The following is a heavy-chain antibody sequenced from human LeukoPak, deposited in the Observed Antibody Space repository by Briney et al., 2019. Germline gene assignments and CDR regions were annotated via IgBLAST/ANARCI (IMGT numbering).Heavy chain of an antibody. Sequence: GGSLRLSCAASGFTFSSYAMSWVRQAPGKGLEWVSGLTGSGGNTYYADSVKGRVTISRDHSKNTLSLQMNSLRAEDAAVYYCVKFRGIQHYNYHMDVWGKGTTVTVSS. J-gene: IGHJ6*03. CDR1: GFTFSSYA. V-gene: IGHV3-23*01. CDR3: VKFRGIQHYNYHMDV. CDR2: LTGSGGNT. D-gene: IGHD3-10*01.